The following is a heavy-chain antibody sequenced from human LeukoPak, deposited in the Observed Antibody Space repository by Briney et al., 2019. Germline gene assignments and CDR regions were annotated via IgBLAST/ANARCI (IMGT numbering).Heavy chain of an antibody. CDR2: ISDSGSST. CDR1: GFTFSSYA. Sequence: GGSLRLSCAASGFTFSSYAMNWVRQAPGKGLECVSGISDSGSSTYYADSVKGGFTISRDNSENTLYLQMNRLRAEDTAVYYCAKGGITIFGAIDYWGQGTLVTVSS. D-gene: IGHD3-3*01. CDR3: AKGGITIFGAIDY. V-gene: IGHV3-23*01. J-gene: IGHJ4*02.